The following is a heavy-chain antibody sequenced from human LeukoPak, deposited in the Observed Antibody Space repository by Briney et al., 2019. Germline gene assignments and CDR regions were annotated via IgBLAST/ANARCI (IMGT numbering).Heavy chain of an antibody. CDR2: IYYSGST. Sequence: SETLSLTCTVSGGSISSYYWSWIRQPPGKGLEWIGYIYYSGSTNYNPSLKSRVTISVDTSKNQFSLKLSSVTAADTAVYYCARDRNDSWSGHNWFDPWGQGTLVTVSS. CDR3: ARDRNDSWSGHNWFDP. V-gene: IGHV4-59*01. J-gene: IGHJ5*02. D-gene: IGHD3-3*01. CDR1: GGSISSYY.